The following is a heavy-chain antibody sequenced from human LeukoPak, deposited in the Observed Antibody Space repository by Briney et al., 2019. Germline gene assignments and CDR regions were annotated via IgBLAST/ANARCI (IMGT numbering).Heavy chain of an antibody. CDR3: AREVPSYGPFDY. Sequence: QAGGSLRLSCVASGFSFSSSAMHWVRQAPGKGLDWVSFIHYDGYNKYYADSVKGRFTISRDNSKNTLYLQMNSLRAEDTAVYYCAREVPSYGPFDYWGQGTLVTVSS. D-gene: IGHD3-10*01. CDR1: GFSFSSSA. CDR2: IHYDGYNK. J-gene: IGHJ4*02. V-gene: IGHV3-30*02.